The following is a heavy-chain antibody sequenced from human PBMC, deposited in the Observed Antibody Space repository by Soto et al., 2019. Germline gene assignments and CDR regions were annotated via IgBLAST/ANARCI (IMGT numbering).Heavy chain of an antibody. V-gene: IGHV3-30*18. CDR2: ISYDGSNK. CDR1: GFTFSSYG. Sequence: GGSLRLSCAASGFTFSSYGMHWVRQAPGKGLEWVAVISYDGSNKYYADSVKGRFTISRDNSKNTLYLQMNSLRAEDTAVYYCAKDSRFTTGYMDVWGKGTTVTVSS. D-gene: IGHD2-2*01. CDR3: AKDSRFTTGYMDV. J-gene: IGHJ6*03.